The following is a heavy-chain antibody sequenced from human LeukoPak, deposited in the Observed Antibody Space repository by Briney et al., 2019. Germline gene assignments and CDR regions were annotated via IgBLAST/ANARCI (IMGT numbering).Heavy chain of an antibody. CDR2: IIPILGIA. Sequence: ASVKVSCKASGGTFSSYAISWVRQAPGQGLEWMGRIIPILGIANYAQKFQGRVTITADKSTSTAYMELSSLRSEDTAVYYCARVIRVAARPYYYYYGMDVWGQGTTVTVSS. D-gene: IGHD6-13*01. CDR3: ARVIRVAARPYYYYYGMDV. J-gene: IGHJ6*02. CDR1: GGTFSSYA. V-gene: IGHV1-69*04.